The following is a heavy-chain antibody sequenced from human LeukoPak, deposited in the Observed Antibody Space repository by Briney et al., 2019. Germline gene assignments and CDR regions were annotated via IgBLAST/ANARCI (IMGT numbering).Heavy chain of an antibody. Sequence: SETLSLTCTVSGGSISSGGYYWSWIRQHPGKGLEWIGYIHYSGSTYYNPSLKSRVTISVDTSKNQFSLKLSSVTAADTAVYYCARATMITFGGVTMRPFDYWGQGTLVTVSS. CDR2: IHYSGST. CDR1: GGSISSGGYY. CDR3: ARATMITFGGVTMRPFDY. V-gene: IGHV4-31*03. D-gene: IGHD3-16*01. J-gene: IGHJ4*02.